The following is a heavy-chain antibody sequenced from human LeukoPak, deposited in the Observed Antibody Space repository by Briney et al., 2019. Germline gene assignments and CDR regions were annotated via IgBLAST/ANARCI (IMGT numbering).Heavy chain of an antibody. CDR2: IIPIFGIA. CDR1: GGTFSSYA. Sequence: SVNVSCKASGGTFSSYAISWVRQAPGQGLEGMGRIIPIFGIANYAQKFQGRVTITADKSTSTAYMELSSLRSEETAVYYCARARVGATILVYWGQGTLVTVSS. V-gene: IGHV1-69*04. J-gene: IGHJ4*02. D-gene: IGHD1-26*01. CDR3: ARARVGATILVY.